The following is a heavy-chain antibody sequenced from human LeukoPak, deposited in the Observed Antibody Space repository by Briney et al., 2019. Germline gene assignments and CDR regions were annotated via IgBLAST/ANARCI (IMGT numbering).Heavy chain of an antibody. CDR2: LSGSGTTT. CDR3: AKGIYSSGWSYFDY. Sequence: GGSLRLSCAASGFTFSNSAMSWVRQAPGKGLEWVSTLSGSGTTTYYADSVKGRFTISRDNSKNTLYLQMNSLRAEDTAVYYCAKGIYSSGWSYFDYWGHGTLVTVSS. V-gene: IGHV3-23*01. J-gene: IGHJ4*01. D-gene: IGHD6-19*01. CDR1: GFTFSNSA.